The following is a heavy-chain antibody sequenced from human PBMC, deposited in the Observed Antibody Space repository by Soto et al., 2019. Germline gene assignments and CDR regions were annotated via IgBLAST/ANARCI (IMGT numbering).Heavy chain of an antibody. CDR2: IIPIFGTA. CDR3: AKVRYSSPMGYYYGMDV. V-gene: IGHV1-69*13. J-gene: IGHJ6*02. CDR1: RVAFNKFI. Sequence: ASVKVSCKASRVAFNKFIVTWVRQAPGLGLEWVGGIIPIFGTANYAQKFQGRVTITADESTSTSYMEVNNLRSEDTAVYYCAKVRYSSPMGYYYGMDVWGQGTTVTVAS. D-gene: IGHD6-19*01.